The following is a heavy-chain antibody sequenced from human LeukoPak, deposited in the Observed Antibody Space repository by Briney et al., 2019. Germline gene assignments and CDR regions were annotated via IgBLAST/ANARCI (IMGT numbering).Heavy chain of an antibody. V-gene: IGHV3-30-3*01. D-gene: IGHD3-3*01. CDR3: ASQLVLRFLEWFPEYFDL. CDR2: VSSDGSST. J-gene: IGHJ2*01. Sequence: GGSLRLSCAASGFTFSNYAMHWVRQAPGKGLEWVAAVSSDGSSTWSADSVRGRFSISRDNSENTLDLHMNSLRAEDTAVYYCASQLVLRFLEWFPEYFDLWGRGTLVTVSS. CDR1: GFTFSNYA.